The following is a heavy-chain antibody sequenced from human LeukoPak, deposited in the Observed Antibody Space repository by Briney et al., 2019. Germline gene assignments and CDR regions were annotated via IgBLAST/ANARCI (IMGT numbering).Heavy chain of an antibody. D-gene: IGHD6-13*01. CDR2: IYYSGST. Sequence: SETLSLTCTVSGGSISDYYWSWIRQPPGMGLEWIGYIYYSGSTKYDPSLRSRVTISVDTSKNQFSLKLSSVTAADTAVYYCARRGYSAAKYYYYYYYMDVWGKGTTVTISS. CDR3: ARRGYSAAKYYYYYYYMDV. V-gene: IGHV4-59*12. CDR1: GGSISDYY. J-gene: IGHJ6*03.